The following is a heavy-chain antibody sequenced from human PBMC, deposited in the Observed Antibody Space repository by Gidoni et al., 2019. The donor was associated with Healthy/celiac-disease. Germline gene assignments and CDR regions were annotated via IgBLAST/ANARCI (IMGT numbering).Heavy chain of an antibody. V-gene: IGHV4-59*01. D-gene: IGHD3-3*01. Sequence: QVQLQESGPGLVKPSETLSLTCTVSGGSIRRYYWSWIRQPPGKGLEWLGYIYYSGSTNYNPSLKSRVTISVDTSKNQFSLKLSSVTAADTAVYYCARDYGVYYDFWSGNDYGMDVWGKGTTVTVSS. CDR3: ARDYGVYYDFWSGNDYGMDV. J-gene: IGHJ6*04. CDR2: IYYSGST. CDR1: GGSIRRYY.